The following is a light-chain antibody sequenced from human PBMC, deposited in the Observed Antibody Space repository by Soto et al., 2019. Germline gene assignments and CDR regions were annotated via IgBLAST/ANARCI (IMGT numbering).Light chain of an antibody. CDR2: DVS. Sequence: QSVLTQPRSVSGSPGQSVTISCTGTSSDVGGYNYVSWCQHHPGKAPKVMIYDVSKRPSGVPDRFSGSKSGNTASLTISGLQAEDEADYYCCSYAGSYTYVFGTGTKVTVL. CDR1: SSDVGGYNY. J-gene: IGLJ1*01. CDR3: CSYAGSYTYV. V-gene: IGLV2-11*01.